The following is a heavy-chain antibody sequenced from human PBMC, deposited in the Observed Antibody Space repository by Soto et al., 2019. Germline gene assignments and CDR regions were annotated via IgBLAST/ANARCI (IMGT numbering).Heavy chain of an antibody. V-gene: IGHV3-7*01. CDR3: ATVPSGWYPSPYSYYYGMDV. CDR1: GFSFGGYW. D-gene: IGHD6-19*01. J-gene: IGHJ6*02. CDR2: IKQDGSEK. Sequence: LRLSCADSGFSFGGYWMSWFRQAPGKGLEWVANIKQDGSEKYYVDSVKGRFTISRDNAKNSLYLQMNSLRAEDTAVYYCATVPSGWYPSPYSYYYGMDVWGQGTTVTVSS.